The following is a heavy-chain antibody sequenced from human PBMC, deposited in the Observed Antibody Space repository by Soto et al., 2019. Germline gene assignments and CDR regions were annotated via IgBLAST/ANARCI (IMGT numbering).Heavy chain of an antibody. CDR3: ARGLLWCGDSSDLESYNYHYYMDV. CDR2: INSDGSST. J-gene: IGHJ6*03. V-gene: IGHV3-74*01. CDR1: RFPFSSYW. D-gene: IGHD3-10*01. Sequence: EVQLVESGGGLVQPGGSLRLSCAASRFPFSSYWMYWVRQAPGKGLVWVSHINSDGSSTRYADSVTGRFTISRDNAKNTLYLHMNSLRAEDTAVYYCARGLLWCGDSSDLESYNYHYYMDVWGKGTTVTVSS.